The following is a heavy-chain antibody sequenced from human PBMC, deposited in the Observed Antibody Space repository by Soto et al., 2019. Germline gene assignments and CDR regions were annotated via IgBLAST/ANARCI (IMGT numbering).Heavy chain of an antibody. Sequence: SETLSLTCAVYGGSFSGYYWSWIRQPPGKGLEWIGEINHSGSTNYNPSLKSRVTISVDTSKNQFSLKLSSVTAADMAVYYCARVISIRDGYKPFDYWGQGTLVTVSS. CDR3: ARVISIRDGYKPFDY. J-gene: IGHJ4*02. D-gene: IGHD5-12*01. CDR2: INHSGST. V-gene: IGHV4-34*01. CDR1: GGSFSGYY.